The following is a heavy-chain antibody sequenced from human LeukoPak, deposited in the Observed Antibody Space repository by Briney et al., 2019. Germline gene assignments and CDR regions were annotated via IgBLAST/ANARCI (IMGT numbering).Heavy chain of an antibody. CDR1: GGTFSSYA. V-gene: IGHV1-69*04. Sequence: GASVKVSCKASGGTFSSYAISWVRQAPGQGLEWMGRIIPILGIANYAQKFQGRVTITTDESTSTAYMELSSLGSEDTAVYYCARAPPAATYYFDYWGQGTLVTVSS. CDR3: ARAPPAATYYFDY. D-gene: IGHD2-2*01. J-gene: IGHJ4*02. CDR2: IIPILGIA.